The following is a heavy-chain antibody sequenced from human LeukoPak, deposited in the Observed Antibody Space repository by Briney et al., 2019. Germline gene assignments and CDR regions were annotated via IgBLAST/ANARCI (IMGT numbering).Heavy chain of an antibody. J-gene: IGHJ4*02. CDR2: IIPIFGTA. CDR1: GYTLTELS. CDR3: ARGRIKGAAPNFDY. D-gene: IGHD6-13*01. Sequence: SVKVSCKVSGYTLTELSMHWVRQAPGKGLEWMGGIIPIFGTANYAQKFQGRVTITADESTSTAYMELSSLRSEDTAVYYCARGRIKGAAPNFDYWGQGTLVTVSS. V-gene: IGHV1-69*13.